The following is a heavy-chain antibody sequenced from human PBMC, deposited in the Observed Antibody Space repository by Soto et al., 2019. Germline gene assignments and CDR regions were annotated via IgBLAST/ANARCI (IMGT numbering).Heavy chain of an antibody. Sequence: QVLLVESGGGVVQPGRSLRLSCAASGFTFSSYGMHWVRQAPGKGLEWVAVIWYDGSNKYYADSVKGRFTISRDNSKNTLYLQMNSLRAEDTAVYYCARDMLNTDYGMDVWGQGTTVTVSS. CDR1: GFTFSSYG. V-gene: IGHV3-33*01. J-gene: IGHJ6*02. D-gene: IGHD2-8*01. CDR2: IWYDGSNK. CDR3: ARDMLNTDYGMDV.